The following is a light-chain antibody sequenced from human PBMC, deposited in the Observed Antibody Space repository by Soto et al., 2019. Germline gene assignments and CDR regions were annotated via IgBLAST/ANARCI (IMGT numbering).Light chain of an antibody. CDR2: RIS. CDR1: QSVSGY. V-gene: IGKV3-15*01. Sequence: EIVVTKSPGTLSVFPGERVTLSCRASQSVSGYLDWFQQTPGQAPRLVLHRISIRAIGVPARFSGSGSETEFTLTISGLQSEESGVYYCQQYNNWPPITFGQGTRLEI. J-gene: IGKJ5*01. CDR3: QQYNNWPPIT.